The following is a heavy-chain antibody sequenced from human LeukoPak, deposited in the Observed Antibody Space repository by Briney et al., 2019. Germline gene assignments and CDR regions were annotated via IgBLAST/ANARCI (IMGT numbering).Heavy chain of an antibody. V-gene: IGHV1-24*01. Sequence: GASVTVSCKVSGYTLTQLSMHWVRQAPGKGLEWMGVFDPEDGETIYAQKFQGRVTMTEDTSTDTAYMELSSLRSEDTPVYYCATRERRGRPFDYWGQGTLVTVSS. CDR2: FDPEDGET. CDR3: ATRERRGRPFDY. D-gene: IGHD1-26*01. J-gene: IGHJ4*02. CDR1: GYTLTQLS.